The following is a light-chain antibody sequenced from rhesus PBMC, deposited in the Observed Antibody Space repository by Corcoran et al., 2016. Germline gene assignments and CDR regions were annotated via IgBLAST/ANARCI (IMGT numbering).Light chain of an antibody. Sequence: DIVMTQTPLSLPVTPGEPASISCRSSQSLLDSEDGNTYLDWYLQKPGQSPQLLIYEVSIRASGVPDRLSGSGSDTDFQLKISRVEAEDVGLYYCMQPLECPLTFGGGTKVEIK. V-gene: IGKV2-104*01. CDR3: MQPLECPLT. J-gene: IGKJ4*01. CDR2: EVS. CDR1: QSLLDSEDGNTY.